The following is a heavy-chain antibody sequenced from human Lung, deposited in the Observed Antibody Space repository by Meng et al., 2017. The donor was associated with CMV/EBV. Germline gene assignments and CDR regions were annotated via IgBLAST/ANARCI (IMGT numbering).Heavy chain of an antibody. V-gene: IGHV1-2*02. CDR2: INTKRGGP. J-gene: IGHJ4*02. CDR3: ARGPTVTRFDY. CDR1: GYSITGGYY. Sequence: AAKVSCXGSGYSITGGYYMHWVRQAPGQGLEWMGWINTKRGGPNYGEKVQGRVTMTRDTSMSTVYMEVSRLRPDDTAVYYCARGPTVTRFDYWGQGTLVTVSS. D-gene: IGHD4-11*01.